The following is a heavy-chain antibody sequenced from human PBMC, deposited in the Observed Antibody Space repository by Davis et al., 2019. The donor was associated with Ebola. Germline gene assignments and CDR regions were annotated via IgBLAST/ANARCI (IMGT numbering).Heavy chain of an antibody. Sequence: GESLKISCAASGYTFNTYWIAWVRQMPGKGLEWMGFIYPGDSDTRYSPSFQGQVTISADKSISTAYLQWSSLKASDTAMYYCARPGYSSSWAAMDVWGKGTTVTVSS. CDR3: ARPGYSSSWAAMDV. CDR2: IYPGDSDT. V-gene: IGHV5-51*01. J-gene: IGHJ6*03. D-gene: IGHD6-13*01. CDR1: GYTFNTYW.